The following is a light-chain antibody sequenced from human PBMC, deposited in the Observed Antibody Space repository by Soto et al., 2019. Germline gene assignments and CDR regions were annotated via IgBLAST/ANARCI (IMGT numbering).Light chain of an antibody. J-gene: IGLJ1*01. V-gene: IGLV2-14*01. Sequence: QSVLTQPAAVSGSPGQSINISCTGASSDVGLYDYVSWYQQHPGKAPQLMIYAVSNRPSGVSNRFSASKSGNTASPFISGLQAEDEADYYCSSYTSDSSYVFGSGTKVTVL. CDR1: SSDVGLYDY. CDR3: SSYTSDSSYV. CDR2: AVS.